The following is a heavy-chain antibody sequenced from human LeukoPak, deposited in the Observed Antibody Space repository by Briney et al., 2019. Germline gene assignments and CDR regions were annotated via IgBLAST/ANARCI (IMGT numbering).Heavy chain of an antibody. Sequence: NPSETLSLTCAVYGGSFSGYYWSWIRQPPGKGLEWIGEINHSGSTNYNPSLKSRVTISVDTSKNQFSLKLSSVTAADTAVYYCARDRSGSYWPPEDAFDIWGQGTMVTVSS. V-gene: IGHV4-34*01. CDR1: GGSFSGYY. D-gene: IGHD1-26*01. J-gene: IGHJ3*02. CDR2: INHSGST. CDR3: ARDRSGSYWPPEDAFDI.